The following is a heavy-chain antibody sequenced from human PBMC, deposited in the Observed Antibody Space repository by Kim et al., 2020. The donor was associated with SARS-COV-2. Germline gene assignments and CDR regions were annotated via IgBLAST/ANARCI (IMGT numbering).Heavy chain of an antibody. V-gene: IGHV3-30*03. CDR3: AREASAGFDY. J-gene: IGHJ4*02. CDR2: NQ. Sequence: NQHNEDSGKGRFTISRDNSKNTISLDMNNLRPDDTAVYYCAREASAGFDYWGQGALVTVSS. D-gene: IGHD6-13*01.